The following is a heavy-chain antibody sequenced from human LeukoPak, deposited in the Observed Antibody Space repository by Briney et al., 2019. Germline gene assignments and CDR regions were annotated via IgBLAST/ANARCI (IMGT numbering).Heavy chain of an antibody. Sequence: SETLSLTCTVSGGSISSYYWSWIRQPPGKGLEWIGYIYYSGSTNYNPSLKSRVTISVDTSKNQFSLKLSSVTAADTAVYYRARGPMARLPKDGMDVWGQGTTVTVSS. CDR3: ARGPMARLPKDGMDV. J-gene: IGHJ6*02. D-gene: IGHD6-25*01. V-gene: IGHV4-59*01. CDR2: IYYSGST. CDR1: GGSISSYY.